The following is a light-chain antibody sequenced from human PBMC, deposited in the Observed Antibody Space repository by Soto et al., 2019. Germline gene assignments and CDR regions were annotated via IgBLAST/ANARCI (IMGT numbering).Light chain of an antibody. V-gene: IGKV1-5*03. J-gene: IGKJ4*01. CDR3: HQYSASHT. CDR1: ESISSW. Sequence: DIQMTQSPSTLSASVGDRIIITCRASESISSWLAWYQQKPGKAPKLLIYKASTLESCVPSRFSASGSGTEFTLTISSLQPDDSATYFCHQYSASHTFGGGTKVEIK. CDR2: KAS.